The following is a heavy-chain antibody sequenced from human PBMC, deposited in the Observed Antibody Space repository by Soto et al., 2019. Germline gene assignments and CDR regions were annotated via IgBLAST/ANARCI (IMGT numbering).Heavy chain of an antibody. D-gene: IGHD6-13*01. Sequence: QVQLQESGPGLVKPSQTLSLTCTVSGGSISSGGYYWSWIRQHPGKGLEWIGYIYYSGSTYYNPSLKTRVTISVDTSKNQFSLKLSSVTAADTAVYYCARDREGYPSQAYSSSWSWNFDLWGRGTLVTVSS. CDR1: GGSISSGGYY. V-gene: IGHV4-31*03. CDR2: IYYSGST. J-gene: IGHJ2*01. CDR3: ARDREGYPSQAYSSSWSWNFDL.